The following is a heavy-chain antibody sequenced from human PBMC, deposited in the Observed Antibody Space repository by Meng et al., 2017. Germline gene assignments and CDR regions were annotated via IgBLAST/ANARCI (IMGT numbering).Heavy chain of an antibody. CDR3: AHWPAVGVGELLRRGDAFAI. CDR1: GFSLSTSGVG. Sequence: SGPTLVTSTQTLTPTCTFSGFSLSTSGVGVGWIRQPPGKALEWLALIYWNDDKRYSASLKSRLTITKDTSKKQVVLTMTNMDPVETATYYCAHWPAVGVGELLRRGDAFAIWGQGTMVTVSS. D-gene: IGHD3-10*01. J-gene: IGHJ3*02. V-gene: IGHV2-5*01. CDR2: IYWNDDK.